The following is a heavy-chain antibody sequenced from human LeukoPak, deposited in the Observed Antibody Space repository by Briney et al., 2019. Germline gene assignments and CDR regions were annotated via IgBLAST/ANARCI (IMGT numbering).Heavy chain of an antibody. Sequence: ASVKVSCKASGGTFSSYAISWVRQAPGQGLEWMGRIIPILGIANYAQKFQGRVTITAVKSTSTAYMELSSLRSEDTAVYYCARDRRERYCGGDCYSGIDPWGQGTLVTVSS. CDR2: IIPILGIA. V-gene: IGHV1-69*04. D-gene: IGHD2-21*02. CDR3: ARDRRERYCGGDCYSGIDP. CDR1: GGTFSSYA. J-gene: IGHJ5*02.